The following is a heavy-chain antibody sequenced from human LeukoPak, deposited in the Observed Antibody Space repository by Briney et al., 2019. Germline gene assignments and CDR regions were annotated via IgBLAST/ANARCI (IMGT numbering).Heavy chain of an antibody. Sequence: SETLSLTCTVSGGSISSYYWSWIRQPPGKGLEWIGYIYYSGSTNYNPSLKSRVTISVDTSKNQFSLKLSSVTAADTAVYYCARLPGIEEVGWFDPWGQGTLVTVSS. V-gene: IGHV4-59*08. CDR1: GGSISSYY. CDR3: ARLPGIEEVGWFDP. CDR2: IYYSGST. D-gene: IGHD2-21*01. J-gene: IGHJ5*02.